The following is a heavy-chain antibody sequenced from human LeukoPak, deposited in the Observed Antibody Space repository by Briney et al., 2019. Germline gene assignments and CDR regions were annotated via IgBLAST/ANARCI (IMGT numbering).Heavy chain of an antibody. J-gene: IGHJ3*02. CDR3: ARGGRSFVGATDAFDI. CDR2: IIPIFGTA. D-gene: IGHD1-26*01. CDR1: GGTFSSYA. V-gene: IGHV1-69*06. Sequence: ASVKVSCKDSGGTFSSYAISWVRQAPGQGLEWMGGIIPIFGTANYAQKFQGRVTITADKSTSTAYMELSSLRSEDTAVYYCARGGRSFVGATDAFDIWGQGTMVTVSS.